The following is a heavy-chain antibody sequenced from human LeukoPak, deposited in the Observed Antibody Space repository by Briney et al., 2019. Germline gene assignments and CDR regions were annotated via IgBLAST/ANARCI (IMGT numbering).Heavy chain of an antibody. D-gene: IGHD4-11*01. Sequence: ASVKVSCKASGYTFTSYYMHWVRQAPGQGLEWMGIINPSGGSTSYAQKFQGRVAMTRDTSTSTVYMELSSPRSEDTAVYYCARDLIVLYSNYVGGFDPWGQGTLVTVSS. CDR2: INPSGGST. V-gene: IGHV1-46*01. CDR1: GYTFTSYY. CDR3: ARDLIVLYSNYVGGFDP. J-gene: IGHJ5*02.